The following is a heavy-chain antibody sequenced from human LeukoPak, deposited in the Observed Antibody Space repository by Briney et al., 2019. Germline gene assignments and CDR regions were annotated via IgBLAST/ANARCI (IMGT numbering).Heavy chain of an antibody. D-gene: IGHD3-10*01. CDR2: TSWNGGIT. CDR3: ASSFGSGKTNYWYFAL. CDR1: GFTFDDYG. V-gene: IGHV3-20*04. Sequence: PGESLRLSCTASGFTFDDYGMSWVRQVPGKGLEWVSGTSWNGGITDYGGSVKGRFTISRDNAKNSLYLQMNSLRVEDTAFYYCASSFGSGKTNYWYFALWGRGTLVTVAS. J-gene: IGHJ2*01.